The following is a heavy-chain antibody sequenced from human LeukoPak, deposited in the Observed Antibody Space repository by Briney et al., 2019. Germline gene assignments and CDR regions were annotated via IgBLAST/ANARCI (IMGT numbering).Heavy chain of an antibody. CDR2: ISSSGSTI. CDR3: ARDRFDYYDSSGRFDY. D-gene: IGHD3-22*01. J-gene: IGHJ4*02. V-gene: IGHV3-11*04. Sequence: GGSLRLSCAASGFTFSDYYMSWIRQAPGKGLEWVSYISSSGSTIYYADSVKGRFTISRDNAKNSLYLQMNSLRAEDTAVYYCARDRFDYYDSSGRFDYWGQGTLVTVPS. CDR1: GFTFSDYY.